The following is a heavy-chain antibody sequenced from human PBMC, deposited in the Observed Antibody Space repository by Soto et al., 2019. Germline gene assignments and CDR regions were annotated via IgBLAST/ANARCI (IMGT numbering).Heavy chain of an antibody. CDR2: ISSNGGST. CDR1: GFPFSSYA. J-gene: IGHJ4*02. Sequence: GGSLRLSCGASGFPFSSYAMNWVRQAPGKGLEYVSAISSNGGSTYYADSVKGRFTISRDNSKNTLYLQMGSLRAEDMAVYYCARESLLWFGLDYWGQGTLVTVSS. CDR3: ARESLLWFGLDY. D-gene: IGHD3-10*01. V-gene: IGHV3-64*02.